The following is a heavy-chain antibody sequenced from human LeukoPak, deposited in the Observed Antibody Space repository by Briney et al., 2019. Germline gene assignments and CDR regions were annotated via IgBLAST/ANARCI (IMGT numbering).Heavy chain of an antibody. D-gene: IGHD2-15*01. J-gene: IGHJ3*02. CDR3: AGACSGGSCYFGAYDAFDI. CDR2: INPNSGGT. Sequence: ASVKPSCKASGYTFTSYYMHWVRQAPGQGLEWMGWINPNSGGTNYAQKFQGRVTMTRDTSISTAYMELSRLRSDDTAVYYCAGACSGGSCYFGAYDAFDIWGQGTMVTVSS. V-gene: IGHV1-2*02. CDR1: GYTFTSYY.